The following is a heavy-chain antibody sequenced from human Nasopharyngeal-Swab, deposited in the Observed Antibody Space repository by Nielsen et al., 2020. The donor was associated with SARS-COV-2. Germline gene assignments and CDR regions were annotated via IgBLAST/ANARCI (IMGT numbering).Heavy chain of an antibody. CDR2: IDPSDSYT. CDR3: ALLSTATRYYYYYMDV. D-gene: IGHD2-15*01. CDR1: GYSFTSYW. J-gene: IGHJ6*03. Sequence: GESLKISCKGSGYSFTSYWINWVRQMPGKGLEWMGRIDPSDSYTRYSPSFHGHVTISTDKSISTAYLQWSSLKASDTAIYYCALLSTATRYYYYYMDVWGKGTTVTVSS. V-gene: IGHV5-10-1*01.